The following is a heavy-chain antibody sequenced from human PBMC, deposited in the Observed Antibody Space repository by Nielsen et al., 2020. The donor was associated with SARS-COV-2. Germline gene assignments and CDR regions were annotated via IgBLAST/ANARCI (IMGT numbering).Heavy chain of an antibody. Sequence: GESLKISCAASGFTFSSYSMNWVRQAPGKGLEWVSSISSSSSYIYYADSVKGRFTISRDNAKNSLYLQMNSLRAEDTAVYYCARDNSGSNYWGQGTLVTVSS. J-gene: IGHJ4*02. CDR2: ISSSSSYI. D-gene: IGHD1-26*01. V-gene: IGHV3-21*01. CDR1: GFTFSSYS. CDR3: ARDNSGSNY.